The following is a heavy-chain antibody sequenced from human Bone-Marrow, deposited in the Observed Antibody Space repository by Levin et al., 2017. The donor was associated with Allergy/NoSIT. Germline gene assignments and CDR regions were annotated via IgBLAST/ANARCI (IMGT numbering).Heavy chain of an antibody. J-gene: IGHJ5*02. D-gene: IGHD2-2*01. CDR3: ARSRHRSLVAKPVPGWFDP. Sequence: ASVKVSCKASGYTFTGYYMHWVRQAPGQGLEWMGRINPNSGGTNYAQKFQGRVTMTRDTSISTAYMELSRLRSDDTAVYYCARSRHRSLVAKPVPGWFDPWGQGTLVTVSS. CDR1: GYTFTGYY. CDR2: INPNSGGT. V-gene: IGHV1-2*06.